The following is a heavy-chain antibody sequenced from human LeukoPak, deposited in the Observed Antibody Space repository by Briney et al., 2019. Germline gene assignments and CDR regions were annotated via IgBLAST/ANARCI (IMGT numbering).Heavy chain of an antibody. J-gene: IGHJ5*02. Sequence: ASVKVSCKAFGYTFTSNYMHWVRQAPGQGPEWMGVISPSGGSTTYAQKFQGRVTLTRDMSTSTDYLELSSLRSEDTAVYYCARDRADDSSGYRFDPWGQGTLVTVSS. V-gene: IGHV1-46*01. CDR1: GYTFTSNY. CDR2: ISPSGGST. D-gene: IGHD3-22*01. CDR3: ARDRADDSSGYRFDP.